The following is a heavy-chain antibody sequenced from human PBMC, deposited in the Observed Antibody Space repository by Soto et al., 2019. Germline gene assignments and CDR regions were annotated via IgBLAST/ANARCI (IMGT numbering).Heavy chain of an antibody. D-gene: IGHD3-10*01. J-gene: IGHJ5*02. CDR3: ARVGRGVIVRGSFDP. CDR2: INHSGST. V-gene: IGHV4-34*01. CDR1: GGSFSGYY. Sequence: QVQLQQWGAGLLKPSETLSLTCALYGGSFSGYYWSWIRQPPGKGLEWIGEINHSGSTNYNPSLKRRVTISIDTSRNQFSLKLSSVTAADTAVFYCARVGRGVIVRGSFDPWGQGTLVTVSS.